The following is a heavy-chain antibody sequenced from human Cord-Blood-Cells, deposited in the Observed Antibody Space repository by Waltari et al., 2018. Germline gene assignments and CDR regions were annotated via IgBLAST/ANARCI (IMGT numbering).Heavy chain of an antibody. CDR3: AICFFGVGYYFDY. V-gene: IGHV1-46*01. Sequence: LQLVQSGAEVKKPGASVKVSCEASGYTFTSYYMPWVRQAPGQGLEWMGIINPSGGSTSYAQKFQGRVTMTRDTSTSTVYMELSSLRSEDTAVYYCAICFFGVGYYFDYWGQGTLVTVSS. CDR2: INPSGGST. CDR1: GYTFTSYY. D-gene: IGHD3-3*01. J-gene: IGHJ4*02.